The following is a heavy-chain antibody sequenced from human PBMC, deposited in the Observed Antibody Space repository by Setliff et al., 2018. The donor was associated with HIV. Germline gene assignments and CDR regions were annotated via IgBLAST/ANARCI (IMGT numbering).Heavy chain of an antibody. V-gene: IGHV3-21*04. J-gene: IGHJ4*02. Sequence: PGGSLRLSCAASGFTFSSYSMNWVRQAPGKGLEWVSSISSSSSYIYYADSVEGRFTISRDNAKNSLYLQMDNLTVDDTAVYFCARGRCSDAACFFDYWGQGTLVTVSS. CDR3: ARGRCSDAACFFDY. CDR1: GFTFSSYS. CDR2: ISSSSSYI. D-gene: IGHD3-16*01.